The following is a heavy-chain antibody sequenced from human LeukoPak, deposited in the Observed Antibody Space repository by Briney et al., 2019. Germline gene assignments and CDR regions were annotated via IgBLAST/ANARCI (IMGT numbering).Heavy chain of an antibody. CDR1: GFTVSSNY. CDR3: ARANYYDSSGYYYYMDV. D-gene: IGHD3-22*01. Sequence: GGSLRPSCAASGFTVSSNYMSWVRQAPGKGLEWVSVIYSGGSTYYADSVKGRFTISRDNSKNTLYLQMNSLRAEDTAVYYCARANYYDSSGYYYYMDVWAKGPRSPSP. CDR2: IYSGGST. J-gene: IGHJ6*03. V-gene: IGHV3-53*01.